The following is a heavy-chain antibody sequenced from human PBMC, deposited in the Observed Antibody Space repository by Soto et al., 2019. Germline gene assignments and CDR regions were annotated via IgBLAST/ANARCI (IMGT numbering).Heavy chain of an antibody. J-gene: IGHJ6*02. CDR2: IYYSVST. CDR1: GASISSGAYF. Sequence: QVQLQGSGPRLVKPSQTLSLTCSVSGASISSGAYFWTWIRHHPGKGLEWIGYIYYSVSTSYTYQNRSLPRRVTISVDTSKHLFSLRLTSVTAADTATYYCARGKGPDTYGQTRIRDYSYAMDVWGQGTTVIVSS. CDR3: ARGKGPDTYGQTRIRDYSYAMDV. V-gene: IGHV4-31*03. D-gene: IGHD5-18*01.